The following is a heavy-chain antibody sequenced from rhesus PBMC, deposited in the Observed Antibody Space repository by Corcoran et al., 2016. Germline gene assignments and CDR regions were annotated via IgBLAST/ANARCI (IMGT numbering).Heavy chain of an antibody. CDR3: AKDGNSKFGLVMVGLDS. J-gene: IGHJ6*01. V-gene: IGHV5-20*01. CDR1: GYSFTSYW. CDR2: IDPSDSDT. Sequence: EVQLVQSGAEVKRPGESLKISCKTSGYSFTSYWISWVRQMPGKGLELMGAIDPSDSDTSYNPSFHGQGTSSADKSISTAYLQWSRLKASDTATYYCAKDGNSKFGLVMVGLDSWGQGVVVTVSS. D-gene: IGHD3-3*01.